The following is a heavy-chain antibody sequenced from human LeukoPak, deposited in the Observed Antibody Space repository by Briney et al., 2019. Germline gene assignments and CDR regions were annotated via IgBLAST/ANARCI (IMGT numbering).Heavy chain of an antibody. CDR2: IYYSGST. J-gene: IGHJ4*02. CDR1: GGSISSAGHY. V-gene: IGHV4-31*03. Sequence: KPSETLSLTCTVSGGSISSAGHYWNWIRQHPGKGLEWIGYIYYSGSTNYNPSLKSRVTISVDTSKNQFSLKLSSVTAADTAVYYCARGVAGRVYWGQGTLVTVSS. D-gene: IGHD6-19*01. CDR3: ARGVAGRVY.